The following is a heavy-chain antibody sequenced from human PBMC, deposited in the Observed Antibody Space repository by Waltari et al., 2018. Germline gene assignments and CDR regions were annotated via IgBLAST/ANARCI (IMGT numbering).Heavy chain of an antibody. CDR1: GGSFSGYY. CDR3: ARPNRGWFDP. Sequence: QVQLQQWGAGLLKPSETLSLTCAVYGGSFSGYYWSWIRQPPGKGLEWIGEINHSGSTNYNPSLKSRVTISVDTSKNQFSLKLSSVTAADTAVYYCARPNRGWFDPWGQGTLVTVSS. V-gene: IGHV4-34*01. J-gene: IGHJ5*02. CDR2: INHSGST. D-gene: IGHD2-8*01.